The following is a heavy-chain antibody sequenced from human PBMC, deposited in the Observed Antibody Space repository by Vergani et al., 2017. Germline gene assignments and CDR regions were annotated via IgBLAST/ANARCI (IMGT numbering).Heavy chain of an antibody. CDR1: GGPFKNYT. J-gene: IGHJ2*01. CDR2: IITFFGTP. V-gene: IGHV1-69*13. Sequence: QVQLVQSGAEVKKPGSSVKVSCKASGGPFKNYTFSWVRQVPGQGLEWMGRIITFFGTPDYAQKFQGRFTIIAAEFTRTVDMQVSNLRSEDPAVYYCARDYPGVGGDCSSCWYFDLWGRGTLGTVSS. D-gene: IGHD2-21*02. CDR3: ARDYPGVGGDCSSCWYFDL.